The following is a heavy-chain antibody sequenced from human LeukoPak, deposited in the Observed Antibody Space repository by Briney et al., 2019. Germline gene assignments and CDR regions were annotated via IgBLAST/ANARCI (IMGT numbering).Heavy chain of an antibody. CDR1: GFTFTSSA. V-gene: IGHV1-58*01. Sequence: GASVKVSCKASGFTFTSSAVQWVRQARGQRLEWIGWIVVGGGNTNYAQKFQERVTITRDMSTSTAYMELSSLRSEDTAVYYCAADSGSGWYGMDVWGKGTTVTVSS. CDR3: AADSGSGWYGMDV. D-gene: IGHD6-19*01. J-gene: IGHJ6*04. CDR2: IVVGGGNT.